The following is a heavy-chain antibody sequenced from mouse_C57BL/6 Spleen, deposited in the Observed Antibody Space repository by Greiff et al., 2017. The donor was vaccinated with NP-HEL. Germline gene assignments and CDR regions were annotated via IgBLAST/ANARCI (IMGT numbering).Heavy chain of an antibody. J-gene: IGHJ2*01. D-gene: IGHD1-2*01. CDR2: IYPGDGDT. CDR1: GYAFSSSW. CDR3: ARDTTASYFDY. V-gene: IGHV1-82*01. Sequence: QVQLQQSGPELVKPGASVKISCKASGYAFSSSWMNWVKQRPGKGLEWIGRIYPGDGDTNYNGKFKGKATLTADKSSSTAYMQLSSLTSEDSAVYFCARDTTASYFDYWGQGTTLTVSS.